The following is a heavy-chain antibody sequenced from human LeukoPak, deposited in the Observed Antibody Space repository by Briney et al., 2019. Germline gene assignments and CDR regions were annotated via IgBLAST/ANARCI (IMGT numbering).Heavy chain of an antibody. CDR1: GFTFSTYR. CDR3: ARDKDVYFDY. CDR2: ISSSSSYI. V-gene: IGHV3-21*01. Sequence: GGSLRLSCVGTGFTFSTYRMNWVRQAPGKGLELVSSISSSSSYIYYADSVKGRITISRDNAKNSLYLQMNSLRVEDTAVYHCARDKDVYFDYWGQGTLVTVSS. J-gene: IGHJ4*02.